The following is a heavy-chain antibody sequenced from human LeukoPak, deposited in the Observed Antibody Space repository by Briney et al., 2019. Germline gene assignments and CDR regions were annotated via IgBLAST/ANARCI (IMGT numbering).Heavy chain of an antibody. V-gene: IGHV3-30-3*01. CDR2: IASDGSHT. CDR1: GFTFSTYF. Sequence: QPGGSLRLSCAASGFTFSTYFMHWVRQAPGKGLEWVADIASDGSHTFYVESVKGRFTISRDNSKNTLYLQMNSLRAEDTAMYYCARDILTDSYWGQGTLVTVSS. D-gene: IGHD3-9*01. CDR3: ARDILTDSY. J-gene: IGHJ4*02.